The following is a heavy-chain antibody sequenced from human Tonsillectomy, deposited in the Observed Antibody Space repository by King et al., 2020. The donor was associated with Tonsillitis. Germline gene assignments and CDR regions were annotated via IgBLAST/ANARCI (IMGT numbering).Heavy chain of an antibody. V-gene: IGHV1-2*02. CDR1: GYTFTGYY. CDR2: INPNSGGT. Sequence: VQLVESGAEVKKPGASVKVSCKASGYTFTGYYMHWVRQAPGQGLEWMVWINPNSGGTNYAQKFQGRVTMTRDTSNSTAYMELSRLRSDDTAVYYCARAPEGAAILFDYWGQGTLVTVSS. J-gene: IGHJ4*02. D-gene: IGHD3-16*01. CDR3: ARAPEGAAILFDY.